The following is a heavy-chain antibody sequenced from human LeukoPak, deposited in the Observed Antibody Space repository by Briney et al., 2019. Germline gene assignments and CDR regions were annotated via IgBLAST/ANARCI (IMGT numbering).Heavy chain of an antibody. CDR1: GYTFTNYY. J-gene: IGHJ4*02. D-gene: IGHD5-24*01. V-gene: IGHV1-18*04. Sequence: ASVKVSCKASGYTFTNYYILWVRQAPGQGLEWMGWISAYNGNTNYAQKLQGRVTMTTDTSTSTAYMELRSLRSDDTAVYYCARGRNGYNYNYWGQGTLVTVSS. CDR2: ISAYNGNT. CDR3: ARGRNGYNYNY.